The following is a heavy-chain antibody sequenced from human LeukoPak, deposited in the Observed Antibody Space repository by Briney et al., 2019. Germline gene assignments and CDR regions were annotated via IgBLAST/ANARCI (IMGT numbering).Heavy chain of an antibody. CDR1: GFTFTNYA. Sequence: QAGGSLRLSCAASGFTFTNYAMSWVRQAPGKGLEWVSAISGSGTRTYYADSVKGRFTISRDNSKNTLYLQMNSLRAEDRAVYYCAKEQTSSGFFDCWGQGTLVTVSS. V-gene: IGHV3-23*01. D-gene: IGHD2-2*01. CDR2: ISGSGTRT. J-gene: IGHJ4*02. CDR3: AKEQTSSGFFDC.